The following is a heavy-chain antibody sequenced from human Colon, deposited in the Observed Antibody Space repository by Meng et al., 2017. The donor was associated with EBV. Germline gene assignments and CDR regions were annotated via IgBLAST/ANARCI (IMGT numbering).Heavy chain of an antibody. J-gene: IGHJ4*02. CDR2: NNAGTGNT. CDR1: GYTFSDYA. Sequence: QVQLEQSGPEVKRPVASVNISGKASGYTFSDYAIHWLRQVPGQGPVWLGWNNAGTGNTRYSSQFQDRVSITRDSSAKTASMEVRSLESEDSAIYYCARGAGKFREPLWSSWGQGTLVTVYS. CDR3: ARGAGKFREPLWSS. D-gene: IGHD5-18*01. V-gene: IGHV1-3*01.